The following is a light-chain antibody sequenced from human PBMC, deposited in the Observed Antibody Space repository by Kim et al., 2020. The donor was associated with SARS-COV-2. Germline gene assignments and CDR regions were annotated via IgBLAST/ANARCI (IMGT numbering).Light chain of an antibody. V-gene: IGLV1-47*01. Sequence: GQRVTIACSGSSSNIGSNYVYWYQQLPGTAPKLLIYRNNQRPSGVPDRFSGSKSGTSASLAISGLRSEDEADYYCAAWDDSLSGYVFGTGTKVTVL. CDR1: SSNIGSNY. CDR2: RNN. CDR3: AAWDDSLSGYV. J-gene: IGLJ1*01.